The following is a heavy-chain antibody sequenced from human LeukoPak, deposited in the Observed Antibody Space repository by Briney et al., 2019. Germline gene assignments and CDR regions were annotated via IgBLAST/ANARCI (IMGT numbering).Heavy chain of an antibody. CDR3: ARYSSSIEIYFDY. V-gene: IGHV4-59*01. D-gene: IGHD6-6*01. CDR1: GGSISSYY. Sequence: SETSSLTCTVSGGSISSYYWSWIRQPPGKGLEWIGYIYYSGSTNYNPSLKSRVTISVDTSKNQFSLKLSSVTAADTAVYYCARYSSSIEIYFDYWGQGTLVTVSS. J-gene: IGHJ4*02. CDR2: IYYSGST.